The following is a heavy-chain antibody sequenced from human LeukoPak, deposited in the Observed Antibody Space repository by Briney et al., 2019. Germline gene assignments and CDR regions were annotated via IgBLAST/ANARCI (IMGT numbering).Heavy chain of an antibody. J-gene: IGHJ3*02. D-gene: IGHD3-22*01. CDR3: ARHHYYDSSGYSGIWRIEYAFDI. CDR1: GYSFTSYW. Sequence: GESLKISCKGSGYSFTSYWIGWVRQMPGKGLEWMGNIYPGDSDTRYSPSFQGQVTISADKSISTAYLQWSSLKASDTAMYYCARHHYYDSSGYSGIWRIEYAFDIWGQGTMVTVSS. V-gene: IGHV5-51*01. CDR2: IYPGDSDT.